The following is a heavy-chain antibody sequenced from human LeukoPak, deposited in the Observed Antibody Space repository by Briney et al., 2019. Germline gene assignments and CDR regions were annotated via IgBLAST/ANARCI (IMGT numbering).Heavy chain of an antibody. J-gene: IGHJ4*02. Sequence: GSLRLSCAASGFTFSSHAMSWVRQAPGKGLEWVSAITSGSGSNVYYTDSLKGRFTISRDNSKSTLYLHMNSLRAEDTAVYYCARHGSWSFDYWGQGTLLTVSA. CDR1: GFTFSSHA. CDR3: ARHGSWSFDY. CDR2: ITSGSGSNV. V-gene: IGHV3-23*01. D-gene: IGHD6-13*01.